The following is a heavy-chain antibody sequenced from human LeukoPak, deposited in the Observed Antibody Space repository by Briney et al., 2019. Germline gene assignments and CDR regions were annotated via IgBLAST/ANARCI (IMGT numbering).Heavy chain of an antibody. Sequence: GGSLRLSCAASGFTFSSYEMNWVRQAPGEGLEWGSYISSSGSTIYYADSVKGRFTISRDNAKNSLYLQMNSLRDEDTAVYYCARDKGGSYYYANDYWGHGSLVTVSS. D-gene: IGHD3-10*01. V-gene: IGHV3-48*03. CDR2: ISSSGSTI. CDR1: GFTFSSYE. CDR3: ARDKGGSYYYANDY. J-gene: IGHJ4*01.